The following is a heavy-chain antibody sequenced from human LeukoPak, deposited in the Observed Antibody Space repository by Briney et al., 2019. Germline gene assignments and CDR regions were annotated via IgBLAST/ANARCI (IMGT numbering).Heavy chain of an antibody. CDR2: IYTSGST. D-gene: IGHD6-13*01. CDR1: GGSISSYY. Sequence: PSETLSLTCTVSGGSISSYYWSWIRQPAGKGLEWIGRIYTSGSTNYNPSLKSRVTMSVDTSKNQFSLKLSSVTAADTAVYYCAREDIAAAGTGAYYYYYMDVWGKGTTVTVSS. V-gene: IGHV4-4*07. J-gene: IGHJ6*03. CDR3: AREDIAAAGTGAYYYYYMDV.